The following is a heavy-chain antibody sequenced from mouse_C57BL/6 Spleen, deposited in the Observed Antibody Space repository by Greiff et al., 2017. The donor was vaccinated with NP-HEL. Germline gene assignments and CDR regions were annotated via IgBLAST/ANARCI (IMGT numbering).Heavy chain of an antibody. Sequence: QVQLQQSGAELVKPGASVKLSCKASGYTFTSYWMQWVKQRPGQGLEWIGEIDPSDSYTNYNQKFQGKATLTVDTSSSTAYMQLSSLTSEDSAVYYCARGGVTTVVSPYFDYWGQGTTLTVSS. CDR3: ARGGVTTVVSPYFDY. CDR2: IDPSDSYT. J-gene: IGHJ2*01. V-gene: IGHV1-50*01. D-gene: IGHD1-1*01. CDR1: GYTFTSYW.